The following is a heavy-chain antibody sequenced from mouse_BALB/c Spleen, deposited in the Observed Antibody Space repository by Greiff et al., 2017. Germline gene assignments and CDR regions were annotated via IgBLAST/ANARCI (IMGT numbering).Heavy chain of an antibody. D-gene: IGHD2-4*01. J-gene: IGHJ4*01. CDR2: IWGGGST. Sequence: VMLVESGPGLVAPSQSLSITCTVSGFSLTDYGVSWIRQPPGKGLEWLGVIWGGGSTYYNSALKSRLSISKDNSKSQVFLKMNSLQTDDTAMYYCAKIYYDYPYYAMDYWGQGTSVTVSS. CDR1: GFSLTDYG. CDR3: AKIYYDYPYYAMDY. V-gene: IGHV2-6-5*01.